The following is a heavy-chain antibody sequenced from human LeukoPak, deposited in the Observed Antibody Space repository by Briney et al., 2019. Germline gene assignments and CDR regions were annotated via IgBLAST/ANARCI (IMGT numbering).Heavy chain of an antibody. J-gene: IGHJ4*02. CDR2: INHSGST. Sequence: SETLSLTCAVYGGSFSGYYWSWIRQPPGKGLEWIGEINHSGSTNYNPSLKSRVTISVDTSKNQFSLKLSSVTAADTAVYYCARQLAAAGYYFDYWGQGTLVTVSS. CDR1: GGSFSGYY. D-gene: IGHD6-13*01. CDR3: ARQLAAAGYYFDY. V-gene: IGHV4-34*01.